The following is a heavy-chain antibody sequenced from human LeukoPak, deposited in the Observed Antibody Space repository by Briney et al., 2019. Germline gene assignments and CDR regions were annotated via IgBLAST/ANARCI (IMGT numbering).Heavy chain of an antibody. CDR2: ISGSAISI. Sequence: GGSLRLSCDTSGFTFNRFTMSWVRQAPGKGLEWVSSISGSAISIDYADSVKGRFTISRDNAKNSVHLQMNSLRAEDTAVYYCAKVFDILIGSFDYWGQGTLVTVSS. J-gene: IGHJ4*02. D-gene: IGHD3-9*01. V-gene: IGHV3-21*01. CDR1: GFTFNRFT. CDR3: AKVFDILIGSFDY.